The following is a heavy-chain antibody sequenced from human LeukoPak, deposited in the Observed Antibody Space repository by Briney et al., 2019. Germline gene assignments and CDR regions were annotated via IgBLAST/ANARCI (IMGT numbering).Heavy chain of an antibody. Sequence: GASVKISCQASGYTFTNYGINWVRQAPGQGLEWMGWISVYNGNTNYAQKLQGRVSMTTDTSTTTAYMELRSLRSDDTAVYYCARDQGNRVDYYYYYGTDVWGQGTTVTVSS. V-gene: IGHV1-18*01. D-gene: IGHD2-15*01. J-gene: IGHJ6*02. CDR2: ISVYNGNT. CDR3: ARDQGNRVDYYYYYGTDV. CDR1: GYTFTNYG.